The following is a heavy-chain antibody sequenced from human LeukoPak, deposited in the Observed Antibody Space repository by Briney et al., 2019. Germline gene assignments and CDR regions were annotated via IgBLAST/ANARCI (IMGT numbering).Heavy chain of an antibody. Sequence: GGSLRLSCAASGFTFSSNYMSWVRQAPGKGLEWVSVIYSGGSTYYSDSVKGRFTISRDNSKNTLYLQKNNLRAEHTAVYYCASGSGSYRTPYYYMDVWGKGTTVTVSS. J-gene: IGHJ6*03. CDR1: GFTFSSNY. V-gene: IGHV3-53*01. CDR2: IYSGGST. CDR3: ASGSGSYRTPYYYMDV. D-gene: IGHD3-10*01.